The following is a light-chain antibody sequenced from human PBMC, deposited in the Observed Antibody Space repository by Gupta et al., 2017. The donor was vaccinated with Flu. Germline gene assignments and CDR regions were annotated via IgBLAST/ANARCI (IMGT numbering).Light chain of an antibody. CDR3: RAWHDHRNVYV. J-gene: IGLJ1*01. CDR1: RFNVESNA. CDR2: ADF. V-gene: IGLV1-44*01. Sequence: QSLLTQPPSLSGTPGQTVSISCSGNRFNVESNAVTWFQQRPGTAPKVVIFADFQRPSGVPDRFSGSKSGTSASLAISGLQSEDEAEYYCRAWHDHRNVYVFGTGTKVTVL.